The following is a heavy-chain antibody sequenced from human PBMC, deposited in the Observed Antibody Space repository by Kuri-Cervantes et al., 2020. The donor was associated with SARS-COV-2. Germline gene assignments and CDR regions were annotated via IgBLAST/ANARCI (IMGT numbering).Heavy chain of an antibody. V-gene: IGHV3-30-3*01. J-gene: IGHJ4*02. CDR3: ARGRVGVQDF. CDR1: GFTFNNYA. Sequence: GGSLRLSCAASGFTFNNYAMHWVRQTPGEGLEWVAITSYDGTSKYYADSVKGRFTISRDNSKNTLYLQMSNLRGDDTAVYFCARGRVGVQDFWGQGTLVTVSS. CDR2: TSYDGTSK. D-gene: IGHD2-21*01.